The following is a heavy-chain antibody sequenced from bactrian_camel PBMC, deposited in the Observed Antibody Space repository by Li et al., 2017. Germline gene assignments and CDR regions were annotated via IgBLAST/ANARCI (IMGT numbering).Heavy chain of an antibody. CDR2: VKGAGSTT. CDR1: GFTFSSYA. Sequence: QLVESGGGLVQPGGSLRLSCAASGFTFSSYAMTWVRQVPGNGLEWIAVVKGAGSTTYYSDSMKGRFTISRDNAENTVYLQMNALKSEDTAVYYCARGDWNVGFDYWARGPRSPSP. V-gene: IGHV3S40*01. D-gene: IGHD1*01. CDR3: ARGDWNVGFDY. J-gene: IGHJ4*01.